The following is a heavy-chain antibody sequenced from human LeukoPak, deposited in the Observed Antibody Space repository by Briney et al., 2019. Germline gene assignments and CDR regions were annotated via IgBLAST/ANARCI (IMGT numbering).Heavy chain of an antibody. CDR3: AKRWGTSHRSFDI. CDR2: ISGSGGST. V-gene: IGHV3-23*01. Sequence: GGSLRLSCVASGFTFSSYAMNWVRQAPGKGLEWVSVISGSGGSTYYADSVKGRFTISRDNSKNTLYLQMNGLRAEDTAVYYCAKRWGTSHRSFDIWGQGTMVTVSS. D-gene: IGHD3-16*01. CDR1: GFTFSSYA. J-gene: IGHJ3*02.